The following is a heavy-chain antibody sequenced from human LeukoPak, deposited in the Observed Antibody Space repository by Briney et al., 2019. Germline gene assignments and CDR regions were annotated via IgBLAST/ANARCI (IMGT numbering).Heavy chain of an antibody. D-gene: IGHD2-2*01. J-gene: IGHJ4*02. Sequence: ASVKVSCKASGYTFTSYGISWVRQAPGQGLEWMGWISAYIGNTNYAQKLQGRVTMTTDTSTSTAYMELRSLRSDDTAVYYCARSPRRGVVLPAAVYFDYWGQGSLVTVSS. CDR2: ISAYIGNT. CDR1: GYTFTSYG. CDR3: ARSPRRGVVLPAAVYFDY. V-gene: IGHV1-18*01.